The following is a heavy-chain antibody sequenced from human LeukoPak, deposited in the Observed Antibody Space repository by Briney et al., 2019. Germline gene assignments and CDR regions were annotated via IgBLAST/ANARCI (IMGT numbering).Heavy chain of an antibody. D-gene: IGHD3-22*01. CDR1: GFTFGDYA. Sequence: PGGSLRLSCTASGFTFGDYAMSWVRQAPGKGLEWVGFIRSKAYGGTTEYAASVKGRFTISRDDSKSIAYLQMNSLKTEDTAVHYCTTYDSSGYYYIEYYFDYWGQGTLVTVSS. CDR3: TTYDSSGYYYIEYYFDY. J-gene: IGHJ4*02. V-gene: IGHV3-49*04. CDR2: IRSKAYGGTT.